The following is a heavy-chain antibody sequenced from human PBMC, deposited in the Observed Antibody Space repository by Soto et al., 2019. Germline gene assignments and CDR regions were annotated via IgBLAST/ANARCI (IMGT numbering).Heavy chain of an antibody. D-gene: IGHD6-13*01. CDR1: GYTFTGYY. V-gene: IGHV1-2*04. J-gene: IGHJ6*02. Sequence: ASVKVSCKASGYTFTGYYIHWVRQAPGQGLEWVGWINPNTGGTNYAQKFQGWVTMTRDTSISTAYMELSRLRSDDTAVYYCAKELGIAAAGTAQAYYGMDVWGQGTTVTVSS. CDR2: INPNTGGT. CDR3: AKELGIAAAGTAQAYYGMDV.